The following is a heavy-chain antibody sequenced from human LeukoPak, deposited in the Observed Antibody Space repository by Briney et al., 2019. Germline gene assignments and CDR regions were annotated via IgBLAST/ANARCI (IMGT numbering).Heavy chain of an antibody. CDR2: IYYSGST. V-gene: IGHV4-59*01. Sequence: SETLSLTCTVSGGSISSYYWSWIRQPPGKGLEWIGYIYYSGSTNYNPSLKSRVTISVDTSKNQFSLKLSSVTAADTAVYYCASARRGGYSGGQIDYWGQGTLATVSS. CDR3: ASARRGGYSGGQIDY. D-gene: IGHD6-19*01. J-gene: IGHJ4*02. CDR1: GGSISSYY.